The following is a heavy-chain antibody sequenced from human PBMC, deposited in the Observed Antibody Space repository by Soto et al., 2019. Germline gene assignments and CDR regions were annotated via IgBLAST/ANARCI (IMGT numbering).Heavy chain of an antibody. CDR3: ARSPPYGRFDY. J-gene: IGHJ4*02. CDR2: INPNSGGA. Sequence: ASVKVSCKASGYTFTGYYMHWVRQAPGQGLEWMGWINPNSGGANYAQKFQGRVTMTGDTSTSTAYMELSSLRSEDTAVYYCARSPPYGRFDYWGQGTLVPVSS. V-gene: IGHV1-2*02. CDR1: GYTFTGYY. D-gene: IGHD3-10*01.